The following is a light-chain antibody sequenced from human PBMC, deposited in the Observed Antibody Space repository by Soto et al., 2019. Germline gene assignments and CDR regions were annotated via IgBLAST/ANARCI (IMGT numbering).Light chain of an antibody. V-gene: IGKV3-20*01. J-gene: IGKJ1*01. CDR1: QSVSSSH. CDR2: SAS. Sequence: EIVLTQSPGTLSLSPGERATLSCGASQSVSSSHLAWYQQKPGQAPRLLIYSASSRATGIPDRFSGSGSGTDFTLTISRLEPEDFAVYYCQRYGGFGQGTKVEIK. CDR3: QRYGG.